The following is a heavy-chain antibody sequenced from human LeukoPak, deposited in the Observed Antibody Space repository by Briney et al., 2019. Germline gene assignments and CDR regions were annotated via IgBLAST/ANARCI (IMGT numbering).Heavy chain of an antibody. CDR1: GYTFSSYE. Sequence: GSLRLSCAASGYTFSSYEMNWVRQAPGKGLEWVSYISSSGSTIYYADSVKGRFTISRDNFKNALHLQMNSLRVEDTAVYYCAKEGDYCSSSGCHKRGIDYWGQGTLVTVSS. CDR2: ISSSGSTI. J-gene: IGHJ4*02. V-gene: IGHV3-48*03. CDR3: AKEGDYCSSSGCHKRGIDY. D-gene: IGHD2-2*01.